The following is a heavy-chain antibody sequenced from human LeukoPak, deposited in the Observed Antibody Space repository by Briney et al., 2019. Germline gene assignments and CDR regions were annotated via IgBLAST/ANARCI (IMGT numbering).Heavy chain of an antibody. Sequence: SETLSLTCTVSGXSISSYYWSWIRQPPGKGLEWIGYIYYSGSTNYNPSLKSRVTISVDTSKNQFSLKLSSVTAADTAVYYCARHDSSVYYSPGFDYWGQGTLVTVSS. CDR2: IYYSGST. CDR3: ARHDSSVYYSPGFDY. CDR1: GXSISSYY. D-gene: IGHD3-22*01. V-gene: IGHV4-59*08. J-gene: IGHJ4*02.